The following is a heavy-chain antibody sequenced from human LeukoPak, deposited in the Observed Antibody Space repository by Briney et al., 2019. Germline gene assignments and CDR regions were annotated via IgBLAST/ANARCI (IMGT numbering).Heavy chain of an antibody. Sequence: ASVKVSCKASGYTFTGYYMHWVRQAPGQGLEWMGWINPNSGGTNYAQKFQGRVAMTRDTSISTAYMELSRLRSDDTAVYYCAIDFWSGTKTDYWGQGTLVTVSS. D-gene: IGHD3-3*01. CDR1: GYTFTGYY. CDR2: INPNSGGT. J-gene: IGHJ4*02. CDR3: AIDFWSGTKTDY. V-gene: IGHV1-2*02.